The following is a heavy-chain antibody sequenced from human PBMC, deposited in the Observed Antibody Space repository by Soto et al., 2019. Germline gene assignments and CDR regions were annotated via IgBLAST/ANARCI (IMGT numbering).Heavy chain of an antibody. CDR2: IRSKANSYAT. CDR3: ERVRRGIGSSYHYYYYYGMDV. D-gene: IGHD6-6*01. J-gene: IGHJ6*02. CDR1: GFTFSCSA. Sequence: PGGSLRLSFAASGFTFSCSAMHWVRQASGKGLEWVGRIRSKANSYATAYAATVKGRFTISRDYSKNTAYLQMNSLKTEDTAVYYCERVRRGIGSSYHYYYYYGMDVWGQGTTVTVYS. V-gene: IGHV3-73*01.